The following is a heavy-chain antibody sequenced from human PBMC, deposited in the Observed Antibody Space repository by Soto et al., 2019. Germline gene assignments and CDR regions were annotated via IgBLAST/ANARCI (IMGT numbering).Heavy chain of an antibody. CDR1: GFTFSSYS. Sequence: GGSLRLSCAASGFTFSSYSMNWVRQAPGKGLEWVSYISSSSSTIYYADSVKGRFTISRDNAKNSLYLQMNSLRDEDTAVYYCARDRGLYGATYDPIRHPSPHDAFDIWGQGTMVTVSS. J-gene: IGHJ3*02. CDR2: ISSSSSTI. CDR3: ARDRGLYGATYDPIRHPSPHDAFDI. D-gene: IGHD3-10*01. V-gene: IGHV3-48*02.